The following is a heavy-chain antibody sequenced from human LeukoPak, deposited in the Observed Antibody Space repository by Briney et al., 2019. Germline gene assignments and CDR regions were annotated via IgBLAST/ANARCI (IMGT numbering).Heavy chain of an antibody. V-gene: IGHV1-8*01. CDR2: MNPNSGNT. D-gene: IGHD3-9*01. J-gene: IGHJ5*02. CDR3: ARGVGILTGSNWFDP. Sequence: ASVRVSCKASGYTFTSYDINWVRQATGQGLEWMGWMNPNSGNTGYAQKFQGRVTMTRSTSISTAYMELSSLRSEDTAVYYCARGVGILTGSNWFDPWGQGTLVTVSS. CDR1: GYTFTSYD.